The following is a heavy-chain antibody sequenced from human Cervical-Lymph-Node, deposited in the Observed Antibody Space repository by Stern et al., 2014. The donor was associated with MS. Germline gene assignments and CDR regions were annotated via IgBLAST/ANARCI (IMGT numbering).Heavy chain of an antibody. CDR3: ARTRYSSSWYTFDP. D-gene: IGHD6-13*01. V-gene: IGHV5-51*03. CDR1: GYTFTSYW. J-gene: IGHJ5*02. CDR2: VDPGDSDT. Sequence: VQLLESGAEVKKPGESLQISCTGSGYTFTSYWIAWVCHMPGKGLAWMGIVDPGDSDTRYSPSFQGQVSISADKSTSTAYLQWSSLKASDTAMYYCARTRYSSSWYTFDPWGQGTLVTVSS.